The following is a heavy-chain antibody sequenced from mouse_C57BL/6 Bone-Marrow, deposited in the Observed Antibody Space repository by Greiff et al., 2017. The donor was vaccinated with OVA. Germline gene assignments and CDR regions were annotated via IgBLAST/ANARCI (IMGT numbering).Heavy chain of an antibody. CDR2: ISSGGSYT. CDR1: GYTFTSYC. J-gene: IGHJ4*01. CDR3: ARRDYGYAMHY. V-gene: IGHV5-6*01. Sequence: VQLQQSGGDLVKPGGSLKLSCAASGYTFTSYCMSWVRQTPDKSLEWVAAISSGGSYTYYPDSVKGRFTITRDNAKNTPYLQMSSLKAEGTAMYYCARRDYGYAMHYWGQETSLTVSS. D-gene: IGHD2-4*01.